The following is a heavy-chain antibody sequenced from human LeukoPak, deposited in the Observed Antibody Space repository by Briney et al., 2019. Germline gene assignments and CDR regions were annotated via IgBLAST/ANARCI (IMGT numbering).Heavy chain of an antibody. V-gene: IGHV1-2*02. D-gene: IGHD2-2*01. J-gene: IGHJ6*03. CDR3: ARGGWEPAASSGYCYYMDV. CDR1: GYTFTGYY. Sequence: ASVKVSCKASGYTFTGYYMHWVRQAPGQGLEWMGWINPNSGGTNYAQKFQGRVTMTRDTSISTAYMELSRLRSDDTAVYYCARGGWEPAASSGYCYYMDVWGKGTTVTISS. CDR2: INPNSGGT.